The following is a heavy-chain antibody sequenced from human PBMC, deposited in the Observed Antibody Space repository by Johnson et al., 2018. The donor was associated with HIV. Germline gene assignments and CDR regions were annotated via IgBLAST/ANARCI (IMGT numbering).Heavy chain of an antibody. Sequence: QVQLVESGGGLVKPGGSLRLSCAASGFTFSDYYMSWIRQAPGKGLEWVSYISSRGSSLYYADSVTCRFTISRDNAKNSLYLQMNSRRAEDTAVYYCASPAAGNGGAFDIWGQGTMVTVSS. CDR2: ISSRGSSL. CDR1: GFTFSDYY. V-gene: IGHV3-11*04. CDR3: ASPAAGNGGAFDI. J-gene: IGHJ3*02. D-gene: IGHD1-1*01.